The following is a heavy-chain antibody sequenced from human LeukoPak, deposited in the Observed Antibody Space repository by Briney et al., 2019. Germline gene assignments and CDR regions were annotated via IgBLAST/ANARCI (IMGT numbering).Heavy chain of an antibody. CDR1: GYSITSGYY. J-gene: IGHJ4*02. Sequence: SETLSHTCTVSGYSITSGYYWGWIRQPPGKGLERIGTIYHSGSTYCNPSLKSRVTISVDTSKNQFSLKLSSVTAADTALYYCSRASSTSYYDYWGQGSLVTVSS. V-gene: IGHV4-38-2*02. CDR3: SRASSTSYYDY. D-gene: IGHD6-19*01. CDR2: IYHSGST.